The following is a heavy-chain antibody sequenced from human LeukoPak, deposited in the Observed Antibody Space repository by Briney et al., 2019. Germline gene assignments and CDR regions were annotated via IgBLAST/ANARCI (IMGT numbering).Heavy chain of an antibody. Sequence: GGSLRLSCAASGFIFSRYWMSWVRQAPGKGLEWVANINEEGSEKYYVESVKGRFTISRDNAKNSLFLQMSTLRAEDTAVYYCARVPATVKADYWGQGTLVTVSS. D-gene: IGHD4-17*01. CDR1: GFIFSRYW. CDR2: INEEGSEK. V-gene: IGHV3-7*04. J-gene: IGHJ4*02. CDR3: ARVPATVKADY.